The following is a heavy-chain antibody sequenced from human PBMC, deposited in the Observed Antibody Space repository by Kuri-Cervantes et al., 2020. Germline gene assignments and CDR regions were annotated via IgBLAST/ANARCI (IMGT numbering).Heavy chain of an antibody. CDR3: ARLTLDLQNPDS. CDR1: GLTVSSNY. V-gene: IGHV3-53*01. Sequence: GESLKISCAASGLTVSSNYMSWVRQAPGKGLEWVSVIYSGDSTYHVDSVKGRFTVSRDNSKNTVYLQMNSLRVEDTAVYYCARLTLDLQNPDSWGQGTLVTVSS. CDR2: IYSGDST. D-gene: IGHD3/OR15-3a*01. J-gene: IGHJ5*02.